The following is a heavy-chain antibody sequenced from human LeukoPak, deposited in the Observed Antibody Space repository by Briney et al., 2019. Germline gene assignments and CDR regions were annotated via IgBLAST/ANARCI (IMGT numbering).Heavy chain of an antibody. Sequence: GSLRLSRGGSGINIRNPWMTWVRRASGKGLEWVAKQKEDGSVQYYVDSVKGRFTISRDNAKNSLYLHMESLRVEDTAVYFCARVDYNASSRGIHYYSSMDVWGKGTTVIVSS. CDR1: GINIRNPW. CDR2: QKEDGSVQ. D-gene: IGHD1-14*01. V-gene: IGHV3-7*01. J-gene: IGHJ6*04. CDR3: ARVDYNASSRGIHYYSSMDV.